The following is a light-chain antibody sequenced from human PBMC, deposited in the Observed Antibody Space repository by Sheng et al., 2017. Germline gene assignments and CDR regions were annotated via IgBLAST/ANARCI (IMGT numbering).Light chain of an antibody. V-gene: IGLV1-47*02. J-gene: IGLJ1*01. CDR2: NDN. Sequence: LTQPPSASGTPGQRVTISCSGSNSNIGNDNVYWYQQLPGTAPKLLXYNDNQRPSGVTDRFSGSKSGTSASLAISGLRSEDEADYYCAGWDAGLSGYVFGAGTKVTVL. CDR1: NSNIGNDN. CDR3: AGWDAGLSGYV.